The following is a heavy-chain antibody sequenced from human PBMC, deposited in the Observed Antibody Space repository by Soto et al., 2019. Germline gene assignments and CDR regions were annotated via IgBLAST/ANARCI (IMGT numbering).Heavy chain of an antibody. Sequence: QVQLVPSGADVKKPGASVTVYCKASGYNFTSYGISWVRQAPGQGLEWMGWISPHNDRTKYARRFQDRVTMTTETPTSTVYMELWSLRSDDTAVYYCARDLYYSSGRYFDHDAFDIWGQGTVVTVSS. D-gene: IGHD6-19*01. J-gene: IGHJ3*02. CDR3: ARDLYYSSGRYFDHDAFDI. CDR2: ISPHNDRT. CDR1: GYNFTSYG. V-gene: IGHV1-18*01.